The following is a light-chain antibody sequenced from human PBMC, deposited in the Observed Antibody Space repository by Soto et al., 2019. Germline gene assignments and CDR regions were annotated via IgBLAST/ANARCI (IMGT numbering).Light chain of an antibody. CDR3: QSFDSSVSGYV. V-gene: IGLV1-47*01. CDR1: NSNMGRNY. J-gene: IGLJ1*01. CDR2: RND. Sequence: QSALTQTPSASGTPGQRVTISCSGSNSNMGRNYVYWYQQVPGTAPKLLMYRNDVRPSGVPDRFSGSTSGTSASLAITGLQAEDEADYYCQSFDSSVSGYVFGTGTKLTVL.